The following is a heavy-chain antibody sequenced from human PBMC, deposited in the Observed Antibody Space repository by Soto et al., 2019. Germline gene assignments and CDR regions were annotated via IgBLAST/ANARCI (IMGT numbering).Heavy chain of an antibody. J-gene: IGHJ3*02. D-gene: IGHD2-2*01. CDR2: INPNSGGT. Sequence: GASVKVSCKASGYPFTGYYMHWVRQAPGQGLEWMGWINPNSGGTNYAQKFQGWVTMTRDTSISTAYMELSRLRSDDTAVYYCARGNCSSTSCLEYDAFDIWGQGTMVTVSS. V-gene: IGHV1-2*04. CDR1: GYPFTGYY. CDR3: ARGNCSSTSCLEYDAFDI.